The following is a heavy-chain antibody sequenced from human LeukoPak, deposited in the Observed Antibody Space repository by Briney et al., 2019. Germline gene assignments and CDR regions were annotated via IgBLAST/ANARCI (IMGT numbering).Heavy chain of an antibody. J-gene: IGHJ6*04. CDR2: IWYDGSNK. CDR1: GFTFSSYG. V-gene: IGHV3-33*01. CDR3: ARDLRDYVWGSYRIPWDYYYYVMDV. Sequence: PGRSLRLSCAASGFTFSSYGMHWVRQAPGEGLEWVAVIWYDGSNKYYADSVKGRFTISRDNSKNTLYLQMNSLRAEDTAVYYCARDLRDYVWGSYRIPWDYYYYVMDVWGKGTTVTVSS. D-gene: IGHD3-16*02.